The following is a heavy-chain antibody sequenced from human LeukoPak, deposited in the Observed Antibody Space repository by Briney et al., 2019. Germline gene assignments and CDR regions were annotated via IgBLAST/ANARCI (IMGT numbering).Heavy chain of an antibody. CDR2: IRYGGSNK. Sequence: PGGSLRLSCAASGFTFSSCGMHWVRQAPGKGLEWVAFIRYGGSNKYYADSVKGRFTISRDNSKNTLYLQMNSLRAEDTAVYYCAKHRRVATIRAPFDYWGQGTLVTVSS. CDR3: AKHRRVATIRAPFDY. V-gene: IGHV3-30*02. J-gene: IGHJ4*02. D-gene: IGHD5-12*01. CDR1: GFTFSSCG.